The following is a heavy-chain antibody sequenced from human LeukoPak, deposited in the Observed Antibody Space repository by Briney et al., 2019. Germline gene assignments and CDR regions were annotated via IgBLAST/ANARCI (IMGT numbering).Heavy chain of an antibody. Sequence: PGGSLRLSCVASGLSFSGYAIHWVRQAPGKGLEWVSSISTSSNYIYYAGSVKGRLTISRDNAKNSLYLQMNSLKTEDTAVYYCTTDPTYYYGSGSLRVGAFDIWGQGTMVTVSS. CDR2: ISTSSNYI. CDR3: TTDPTYYYGSGSLRVGAFDI. V-gene: IGHV3-21*03. D-gene: IGHD3-10*01. J-gene: IGHJ3*02. CDR1: GLSFSGYA.